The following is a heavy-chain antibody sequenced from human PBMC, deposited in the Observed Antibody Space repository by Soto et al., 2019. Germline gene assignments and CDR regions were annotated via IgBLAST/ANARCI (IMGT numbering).Heavy chain of an antibody. CDR3: AMVESTHPDACYS. V-gene: IGHV3-30*03. Sequence: QEQLVESGGGVVQPGRSLRLSCAASGFAFSNQGMHWVRRAPGKGLEWVALISHDGQNIYYADSVKGRFAVSRDNSKNILFLQLSSLRLNVTAVYYCAMVESTHPDACYSWGLGTRFTFSS. J-gene: IGHJ3*01. CDR1: GFAFSNQG. CDR2: ISHDGQNI. D-gene: IGHD3-16*01.